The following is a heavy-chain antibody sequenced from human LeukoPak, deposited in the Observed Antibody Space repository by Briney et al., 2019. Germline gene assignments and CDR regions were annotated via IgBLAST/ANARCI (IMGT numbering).Heavy chain of an antibody. CDR1: GLTFSSYA. J-gene: IGHJ4*02. CDR2: ISGSGLST. V-gene: IGHV3-23*01. D-gene: IGHD6-13*01. CDR3: AKDMSPARRTFGSSSWTPDC. Sequence: GGSLRLSCAASGLTFSSYAMSWVRQAPGKGLEWVSAISGSGLSTYYADSVKGRFTISRDNSKNTQYLQMNGLRAEDTALYYCAKDMSPARRTFGSSSWTPDCWGQGTLVTVSS.